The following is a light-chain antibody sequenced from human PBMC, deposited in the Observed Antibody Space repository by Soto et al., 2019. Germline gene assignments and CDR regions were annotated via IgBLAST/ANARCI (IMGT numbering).Light chain of an antibody. Sequence: EVVLTQSPATLSLSPGERATLSCRASQSVGSSLAWFGQPRGQAPRIXIYDASNRETGIPARFSGSGAGTEFTRTISSLEPEDFEVDDCQQHENWTRTFGQGTKVDIK. CDR1: QSVGSS. CDR3: QQHENWTRT. CDR2: DAS. J-gene: IGKJ1*01. V-gene: IGKV3-11*01.